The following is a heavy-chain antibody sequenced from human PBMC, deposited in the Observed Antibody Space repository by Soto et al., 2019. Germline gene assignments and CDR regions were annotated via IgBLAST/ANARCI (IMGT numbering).Heavy chain of an antibody. V-gene: IGHV3-21*01. CDR1: GFTFSSYS. CDR3: LLYCTNGVVGRVGMDV. D-gene: IGHD2-8*01. Sequence: EVQLVESGGGLVKPGGSLRLSCAASGFTFSSYSMNWVRQAPGKGLEWVSSISSSSSYIYYADSVKGRFTIFRDNAKNSLYLQMNSARAEDTAVYYSLLYCTNGVVGRVGMDVGGQGTTVTVSS. CDR2: ISSSSSYI. J-gene: IGHJ6*02.